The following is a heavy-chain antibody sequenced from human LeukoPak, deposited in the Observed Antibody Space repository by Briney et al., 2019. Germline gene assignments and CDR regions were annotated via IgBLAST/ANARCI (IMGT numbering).Heavy chain of an antibody. J-gene: IGHJ6*02. CDR1: GYTFTSYA. D-gene: IGHD5-18*01. V-gene: IGHV1-3*01. CDR2: INASNGNT. CDR3: ARDLKIQLWLLYYYYGMDV. Sequence: ASVKVSCKASGYTFTSYAMHWVRQAPGQRLEWMGWINASNGNTKYSQKFQGRVTITRDTSASTAYMELSSLRPEDTAVYYCARDLKIQLWLLYYYYGMDVWGQGTTVTVSS.